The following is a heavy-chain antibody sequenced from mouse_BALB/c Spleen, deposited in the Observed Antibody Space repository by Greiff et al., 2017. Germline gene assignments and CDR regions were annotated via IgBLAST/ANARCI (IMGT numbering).Heavy chain of an antibody. V-gene: IGHV5-6*01. J-gene: IGHJ2*01. CDR3: ARHEGDGFPFDY. CDR1: GFTFSSYG. CDR2: ISSGGSYT. Sequence: EVQGVESGGDLVKPGGSLKLSCAASGFTFSSYGMSWVRQTPDKRLEWVATISSGGSYTYYPDSVKGRFTISRDNAKNTLYLQMSSLKSEDTAMYYCARHEGDGFPFDYWGQGTTLTVSS. D-gene: IGHD2-3*01.